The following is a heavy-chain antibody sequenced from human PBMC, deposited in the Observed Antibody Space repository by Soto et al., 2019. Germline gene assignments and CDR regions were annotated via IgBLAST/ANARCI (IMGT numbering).Heavy chain of an antibody. J-gene: IGHJ3*02. Sequence: QVQLVQSGAEVRKPGSSVKVSCEASGGSFNNYVISWLRQAPGQGLEWMGGIIPNYEAANYAQKFRGRLTITADKATSMAYLELNSLRPEDTATYYCARYWNAGTLYGAFDIWGQGTTVIVS. CDR1: GGSFNNYV. CDR3: ARYWNAGTLYGAFDI. V-gene: IGHV1-69*06. D-gene: IGHD4-17*01. CDR2: IIPNYEAA.